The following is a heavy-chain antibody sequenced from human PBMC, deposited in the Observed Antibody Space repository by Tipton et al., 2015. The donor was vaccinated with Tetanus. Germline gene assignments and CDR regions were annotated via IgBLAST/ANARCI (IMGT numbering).Heavy chain of an antibody. D-gene: IGHD3-16*02. CDR2: FHHSGST. Sequence: WSWIRQLPGKGLECLGNFHHSGSTYYNPSLKSRVTISVDTSKNQFSLKLSSVTAADTAVYYCARHDLRLGELSLLSPFDYWGQGTLVTVSS. J-gene: IGHJ4*02. CDR3: ARHDLRLGELSLLSPFDY. V-gene: IGHV4-39*01.